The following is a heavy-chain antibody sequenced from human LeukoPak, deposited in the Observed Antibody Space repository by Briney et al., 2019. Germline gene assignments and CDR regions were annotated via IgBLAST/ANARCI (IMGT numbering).Heavy chain of an antibody. J-gene: IGHJ4*02. CDR1: GYTFTSYA. CDR2: ISAYNGNT. Sequence: ASVKVSCKASGYTFTSYAMHWVRQAPGQRLEWMGWISAYNGNTNYAQKLQGRVTMTTDTSTSTAYMELRSLRSDDTAVYYCARDTVVDTADTFDYWGQGTLVTVSS. CDR3: ARDTVVDTADTFDY. D-gene: IGHD5-18*01. V-gene: IGHV1-18*01.